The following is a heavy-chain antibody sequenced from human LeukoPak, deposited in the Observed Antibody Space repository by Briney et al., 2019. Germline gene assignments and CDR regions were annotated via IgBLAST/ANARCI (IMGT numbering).Heavy chain of an antibody. Sequence: SLRPSCATSGFTFGDFAIDLVRQTPGKGLELVSGFRWNSGSIGYADSVKGRFTISRDNAKNSLYLQMNSLRAEDTALYYCAKDRYCSSTSCYYGFDPWGQGTLVTVSS. CDR3: AKDRYCSSTSCYYGFDP. V-gene: IGHV3-9*01. D-gene: IGHD2-2*01. J-gene: IGHJ5*02. CDR1: GFTFGDFA. CDR2: FRWNSGSI.